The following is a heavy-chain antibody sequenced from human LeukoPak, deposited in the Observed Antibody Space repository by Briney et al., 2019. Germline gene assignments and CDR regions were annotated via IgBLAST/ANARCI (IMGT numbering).Heavy chain of an antibody. CDR1: GGTFSSYA. Sequence: SVKVSCKASGGTFSSYAISWVRQAPGQGLEWMGGIIPIFGTANYAQKFQGRVTITADVSTSTAYMELSSLRSEDTAVYYCARDHVEYSSPERAFDIWGQGTMVTVSS. D-gene: IGHD6-6*01. CDR2: IIPIFGTA. CDR3: ARDHVEYSSPERAFDI. J-gene: IGHJ3*02. V-gene: IGHV1-69*13.